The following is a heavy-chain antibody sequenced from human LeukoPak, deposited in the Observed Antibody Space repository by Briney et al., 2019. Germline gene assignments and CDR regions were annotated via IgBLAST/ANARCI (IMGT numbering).Heavy chain of an antibody. V-gene: IGHV1-18*01. CDR2: ISACNGNT. CDR1: GYTFTSYG. D-gene: IGHD3-22*01. Sequence: ASVKVSCKASGYTFTSYGISWVRQAPGQGLEWMGWISACNGNTNYAQRLQGRVTMTTDTSTSTAYMELRSLRSDDTAVYYCARAKDYYDSSGYQYYFDYWGQGTLVTVSS. J-gene: IGHJ4*02. CDR3: ARAKDYYDSSGYQYYFDY.